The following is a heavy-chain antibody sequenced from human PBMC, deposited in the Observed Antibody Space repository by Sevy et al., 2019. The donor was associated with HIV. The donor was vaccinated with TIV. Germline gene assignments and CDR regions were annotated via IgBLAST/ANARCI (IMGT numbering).Heavy chain of an antibody. CDR3: EAITTAGRDY. Sequence: GGSLRLSCAAFGFIFSSYVMTWVRQAPGKGLEWVSTISGSGGYTYYAESVKGRFTISRDNSNNILYLQMNSLRAEDTAVYYCEAITTAGRDYWGQGTLVTVSS. D-gene: IGHD6-13*01. V-gene: IGHV3-23*01. CDR1: GFIFSSYV. CDR2: ISGSGGYT. J-gene: IGHJ4*02.